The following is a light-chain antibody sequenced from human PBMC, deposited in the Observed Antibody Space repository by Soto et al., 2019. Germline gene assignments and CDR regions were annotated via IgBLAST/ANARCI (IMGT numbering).Light chain of an antibody. CDR1: SSNIGSNT. CDR2: SNN. J-gene: IGLJ2*01. V-gene: IGLV1-44*01. CDR3: AAWDDSLNAVV. Sequence: QSVLTQPPSASGTPGQRVTISCSGSSSNIGSNTVNWYQQLPGTATKLLIYSNNQRPSGVSDRFSGSKSGTSASLAISGLQSEDEAEYYCAAWDDSLNAVVFGGGTKLTVL.